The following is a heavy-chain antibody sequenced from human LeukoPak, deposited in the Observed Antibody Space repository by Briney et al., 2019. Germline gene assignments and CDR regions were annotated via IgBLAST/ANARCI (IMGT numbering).Heavy chain of an antibody. CDR1: GRSISSYY. V-gene: IGHV4-59*08. D-gene: IGHD2/OR15-2a*01. J-gene: IGHJ4*02. CDR2: IYDIGSI. Sequence: SDTLSLTCTVSGRSISSYYWSWTRHPPGEGLEWIVYIYDIGSINYNPTLKSRFTISLDTSKNQFSLKLSSVTAADTAVYCCAGHHPRNTVDFWGQGTLVTVSS. CDR3: AGHHPRNTVDF.